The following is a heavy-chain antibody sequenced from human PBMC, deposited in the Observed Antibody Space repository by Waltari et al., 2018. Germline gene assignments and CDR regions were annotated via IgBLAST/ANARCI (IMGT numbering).Heavy chain of an antibody. Sequence: QVHLQVSGPGLVTPSETLSLTCAVSAYSIIRGFYWDWIRQPPGKVLEWIGSINHSGSTFYNPSLKSRVTISVDTALNHFSLKLNSVTATDTAVYYCARQGGYINVWWEDYWYFDHWGRGTLVTVSS. V-gene: IGHV4-38-2*01. CDR2: INHSGST. D-gene: IGHD1-26*01. CDR1: AYSIIRGFY. J-gene: IGHJ2*01. CDR3: ARQGGYINVWWEDYWYFDH.